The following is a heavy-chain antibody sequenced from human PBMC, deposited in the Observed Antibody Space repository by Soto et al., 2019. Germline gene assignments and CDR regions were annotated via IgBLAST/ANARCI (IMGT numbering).Heavy chain of an antibody. J-gene: IGHJ4*02. V-gene: IGHV3-23*01. CDR2: ISGSGGST. CDR3: AKDLRDSSGSVYFDY. D-gene: IGHD3-22*01. Sequence: EVQLLESGGDLIQPGGSLRLSCVASGITFGSRAMSWVRQAPGEGLEWVSAISGSGGSTYYADSVKGRFTISRDNSKNTLYLQMNSLRAEDTAVYYCAKDLRDSSGSVYFDYWCQGTLFTVSS. CDR1: GITFGSRA.